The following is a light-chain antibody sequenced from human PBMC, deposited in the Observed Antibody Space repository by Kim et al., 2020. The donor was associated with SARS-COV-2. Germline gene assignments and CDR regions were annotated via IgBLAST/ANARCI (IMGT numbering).Light chain of an antibody. Sequence: QSITISCTGTSSDVGSYNLVSWYQRHPGKAPKLMIYEGSKRPSGVSNRFSGSKSGNTASLTISGLQAEDEADYYCCSYAGSSTYWVFGGGTKLTVL. CDR1: SSDVGSYNL. CDR3: CSYAGSSTYWV. CDR2: EGS. J-gene: IGLJ3*02. V-gene: IGLV2-23*01.